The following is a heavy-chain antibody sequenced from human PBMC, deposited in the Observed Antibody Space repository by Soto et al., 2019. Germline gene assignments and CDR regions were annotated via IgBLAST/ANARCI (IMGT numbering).Heavy chain of an antibody. CDR1: GFTFSSYG. J-gene: IGHJ3*02. D-gene: IGHD6-19*01. CDR2: IWYDGSNK. V-gene: IGHV3-33*01. CDR3: ARHPYSSGWYKAFDI. Sequence: QVQLVESGGGVVQPGRSLRLSCAASGFTFSSYGMHWVRQAPGKGLEWVAVIWYDGSNKYYADSVKGRFTISRDNSKNTLYLQMNSLRAEDTAVYYCARHPYSSGWYKAFDIWGQGTMVTVSS.